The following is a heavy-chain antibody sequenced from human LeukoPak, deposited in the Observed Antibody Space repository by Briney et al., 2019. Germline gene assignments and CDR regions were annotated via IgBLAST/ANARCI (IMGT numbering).Heavy chain of an antibody. V-gene: IGHV4-31*11. CDR1: GVSFSGYY. CDR3: ARTYMTSARFDP. CDR2: IYYSGST. J-gene: IGHJ5*02. Sequence: SETLSLTCAVYGVSFSGYYWSWLRQHPGKGLEWIGYIYYSGSTYYKPSLKSRVTISVDTSKNQFSLKLSSVTAADTAVYYCARTYMTSARFDPWGQGTLVTVSS. D-gene: IGHD2-21*02.